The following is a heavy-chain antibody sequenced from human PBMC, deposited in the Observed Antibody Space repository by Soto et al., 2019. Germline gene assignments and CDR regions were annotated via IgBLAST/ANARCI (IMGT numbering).Heavy chain of an antibody. Sequence: QLQLQESGPGLVKPSETLSLTCTVSGGSISSSSYYWGWIRQPPGKGLEWIGSIYYSGSTYYNPSLKSRVTISVDTSKNQFSLKLSSVIAADTAVYYCARHWRGYCSGGSCSYLGYWYFDLWGRGTLVTVSS. J-gene: IGHJ2*01. V-gene: IGHV4-39*01. CDR1: GGSISSSSYY. D-gene: IGHD2-15*01. CDR3: ARHWRGYCSGGSCSYLGYWYFDL. CDR2: IYYSGST.